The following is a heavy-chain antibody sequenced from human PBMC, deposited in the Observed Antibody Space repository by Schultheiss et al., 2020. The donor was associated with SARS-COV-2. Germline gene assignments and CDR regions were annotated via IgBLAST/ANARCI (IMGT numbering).Heavy chain of an antibody. J-gene: IGHJ6*02. CDR3: ARRRHSGSYYGYYYYGMDV. Sequence: SETLSLTCTVSGGSISSYYWSWIRQPPGKGLEWIGYIYYSGSTNYNPSLKSRVTISVDTSKNQFSLKLSSVTAADTAVYYCARRRHSGSYYGYYYYGMDVWGQGTTVTVSS. CDR1: GGSISSYY. D-gene: IGHD1-26*01. CDR2: IYYSGST. V-gene: IGHV4-59*12.